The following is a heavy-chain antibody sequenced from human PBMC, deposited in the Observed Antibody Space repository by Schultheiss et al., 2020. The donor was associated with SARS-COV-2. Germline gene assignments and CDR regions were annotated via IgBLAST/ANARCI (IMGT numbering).Heavy chain of an antibody. CDR3: ARCRQLVHDYWYFDL. Sequence: ASVKVSCKASGYTFTSYGISWVRQAPGQGLEWMGWISAYNGNTNYAQKFQGRVTITADESTSTAYMELSSLRSEDTAVYYCARCRQLVHDYWYFDLWGRGTLVTVSS. J-gene: IGHJ2*01. V-gene: IGHV1-18*01. CDR2: ISAYNGNT. CDR1: GYTFTSYG. D-gene: IGHD6-6*01.